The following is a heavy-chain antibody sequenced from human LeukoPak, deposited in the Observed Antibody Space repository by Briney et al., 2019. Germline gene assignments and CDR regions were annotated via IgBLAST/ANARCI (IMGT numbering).Heavy chain of an antibody. CDR2: INPKSGGT. D-gene: IGHD5-24*01. Sequence: GASVKVSCKASGCTFTGYYMHWIRQAPGQGLEWMGWINPKSGGTNYAQKFQGRVTMTRDTSISTAYMELSRLRSDDTAVYYCARVPDGYSKYCFDYWGQGTLVTVSS. V-gene: IGHV1-2*02. J-gene: IGHJ4*02. CDR3: ARVPDGYSKYCFDY. CDR1: GCTFTGYY.